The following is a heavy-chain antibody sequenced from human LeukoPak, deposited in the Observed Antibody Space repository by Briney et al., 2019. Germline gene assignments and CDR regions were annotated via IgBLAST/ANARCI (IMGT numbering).Heavy chain of an antibody. CDR2: IKQDGSEK. CDR1: GFTFSSYW. CDR3: AREGLPGTTFFDY. D-gene: IGHD1-1*01. Sequence: GRPLRPSCAASGFTFSSYWMSWVRQAPGKGLEWVANIKQDGSEKYYVDSVKGRFTISRDNAKNSLYLQMNSVRAEDTAVYYCAREGLPGTTFFDYWGQGTLVTVSS. V-gene: IGHV3-7*01. J-gene: IGHJ4*02.